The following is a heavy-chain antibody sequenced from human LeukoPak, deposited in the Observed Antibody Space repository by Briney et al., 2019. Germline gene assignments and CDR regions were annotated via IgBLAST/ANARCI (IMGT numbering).Heavy chain of an antibody. V-gene: IGHV3-30-3*01. Sequence: GGSLRLSCAASGFTFSSYAMHWVRQAPGKGLEWVAVISYDGSNKYYADSVKGRFTISRDNSKNTLYLQMNSLRAEDTAVYYCVSGHSSSPYYYYYYYMDVWGKGTTVTVSS. CDR3: VSGHSSSPYYYYYYYMDV. J-gene: IGHJ6*03. D-gene: IGHD6-6*01. CDR1: GFTFSSYA. CDR2: ISYDGSNK.